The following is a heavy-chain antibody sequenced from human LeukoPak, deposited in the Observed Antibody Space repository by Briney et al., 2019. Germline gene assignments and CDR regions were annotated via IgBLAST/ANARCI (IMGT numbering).Heavy chain of an antibody. J-gene: IGHJ4*02. V-gene: IGHV3-21*04. CDR1: GFNFRDHS. D-gene: IGHD2-8*02. CDR2: ITPNRETL. Sequence: PGRSLRLSCVASGFNFRDHSMTWVRQAPGKGLEWLSSITPNRETLYYAVSPKDRFTISRNDGKKTLYLQMKRLTAEDTAVYYCARDRENREGFCSGGTCSAPDYWGPGTLVVVSS. CDR3: ARDRENREGFCSGGTCSAPDY.